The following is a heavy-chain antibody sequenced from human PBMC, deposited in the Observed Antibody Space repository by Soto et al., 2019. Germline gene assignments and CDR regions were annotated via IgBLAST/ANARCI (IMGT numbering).Heavy chain of an antibody. V-gene: IGHV1-2*04. J-gene: IGHJ5*02. Sequence: QVQLVQSGAEVKKPGASVKVSCKASGYTFTGYYMHWVRQAPGQGLEWMGWINPNSGGTNYAQKFQGWVTMTRDTTFSTSKMNLSRLRSDDTAVYYCARARITMVRGSFTWKYKWFDPWGQGTLVTVSS. CDR3: ARARITMVRGSFTWKYKWFDP. CDR2: INPNSGGT. D-gene: IGHD3-10*01. CDR1: GYTFTGYY.